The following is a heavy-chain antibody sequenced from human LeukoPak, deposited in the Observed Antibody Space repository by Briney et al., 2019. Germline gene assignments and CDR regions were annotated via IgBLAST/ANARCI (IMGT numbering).Heavy chain of an antibody. V-gene: IGHV3-64D*06. J-gene: IGHJ4*02. CDR2: ISSNGGST. CDR3: VKALSSTVTTKKKFDY. CDR1: GFTFSTYA. Sequence: GGSLRLSCSASGFTFSTYAMHWVRQAPGKGLEYVSGISSNGGSTYYADSVKDRLTISRDNSKNTLYLQMSSLRPEDTAIYYCVKALSSTVTTKKKFDYWGRGTLVTVSS. D-gene: IGHD4-17*01.